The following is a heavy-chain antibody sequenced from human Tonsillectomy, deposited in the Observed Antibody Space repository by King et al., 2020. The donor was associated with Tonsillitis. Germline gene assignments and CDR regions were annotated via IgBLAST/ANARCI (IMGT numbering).Heavy chain of an antibody. CDR1: GYNFNVYW. J-gene: IGHJ5*01. CDR2: IFPGDSDT. D-gene: IGHD2-15*01. CDR3: ARMSAGGYNWFDS. Sequence: VQLVESGAEIKKPGESPKISCKDSGYNFNVYWIAWVRQVPGKGLEWMGTIFPGDSDTRYSPSFQGQVTMSVDQSNNTAHLQWNRLKASDTAIYYCARMSAGGYNWFDSWGQGTLVTVSS. V-gene: IGHV5-51*01.